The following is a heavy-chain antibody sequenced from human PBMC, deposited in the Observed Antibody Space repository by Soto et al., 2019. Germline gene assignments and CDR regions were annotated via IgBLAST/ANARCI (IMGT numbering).Heavy chain of an antibody. CDR1: GFTFSSSG. Sequence: GWSLRLSCAASGFTFSSSGMHLVRQAPGKGLEWVAVISYDGSNKYYADSVKGRFTISRDNSKNTLYLQMNSLRAEDTAVYYCAKDLRTKQHYYYYGMDVWGQGTTVTVSS. CDR3: AKDLRTKQHYYYYGMDV. V-gene: IGHV3-30*18. D-gene: IGHD2-2*01. CDR2: ISYDGSNK. J-gene: IGHJ6*02.